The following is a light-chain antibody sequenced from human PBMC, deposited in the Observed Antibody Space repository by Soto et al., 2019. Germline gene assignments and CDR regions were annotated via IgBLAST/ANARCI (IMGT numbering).Light chain of an antibody. Sequence: QTVVTQPPSVSGAPGQRVTISCTGSSSNIGAGYDVHWYQQLPGTAPKLLIYGNSNRPSGVPDRFSGSKSGTSASLAITGLQAEDGADYYCQSYDSSLGGWVFGGGTKRPVL. CDR3: QSYDSSLGGWV. CDR1: SSNIGAGYD. CDR2: GNS. J-gene: IGLJ3*02. V-gene: IGLV1-40*01.